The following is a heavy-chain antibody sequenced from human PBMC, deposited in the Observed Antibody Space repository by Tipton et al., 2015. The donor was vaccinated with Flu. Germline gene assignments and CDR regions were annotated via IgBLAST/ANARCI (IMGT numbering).Heavy chain of an antibody. CDR1: GFSLSTSGMC. J-gene: IGHJ4*02. D-gene: IGHD1-26*01. Sequence: LVKPTQTLTLTCTFSGFSLSTSGMCVSWIRQPPGKALEWLARIDWDDDKYYSTSLKTRLTISKDTSKNQVVLTMTNMDPVDTATYYCARALIVGATNTQDYWGQGTLVTVSS. CDR2: IDWDDDK. V-gene: IGHV2-70*11. CDR3: ARALIVGATNTQDY.